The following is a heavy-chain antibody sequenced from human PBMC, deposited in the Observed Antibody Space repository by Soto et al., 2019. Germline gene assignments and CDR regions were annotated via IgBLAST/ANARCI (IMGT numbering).Heavy chain of an antibody. CDR3: ARISASVSNAFDI. J-gene: IGHJ3*02. D-gene: IGHD3-3*02. CDR1: GFTFSDHY. V-gene: IGHV3-72*01. Sequence: EVQVVESGGGLAQPGGSLRLSCAGSGFTFSDHYMDWVRQAPGKGLEWVGRSRNKPKKYTTEYAASVKGRFTISRDDSKSSLYLQMNSLTTEDTAVYYCARISASVSNAFDIWGQGTMCTVSS. CDR2: SRNKPKKYTT.